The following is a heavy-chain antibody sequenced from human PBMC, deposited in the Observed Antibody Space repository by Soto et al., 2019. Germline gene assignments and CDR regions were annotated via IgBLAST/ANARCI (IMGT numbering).Heavy chain of an antibody. CDR2: IYWDDDK. D-gene: IGHD4-17*01. Sequence: QITLKESGPTLVKPTQTLTLTCTFSGFSLTTSGLGVDWFRQTPGKALEWLALIYWDDDKRYSPTLNSGHTITKDTSKTQVGHTMTNMDPADTATYFCAHRTTSVTWWFDTGGQGTLVTVSS. J-gene: IGHJ5*02. CDR3: AHRTTSVTWWFDT. CDR1: GFSLTTSGLG. V-gene: IGHV2-5*02.